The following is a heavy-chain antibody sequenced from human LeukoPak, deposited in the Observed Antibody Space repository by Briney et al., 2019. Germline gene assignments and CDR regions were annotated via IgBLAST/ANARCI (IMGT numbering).Heavy chain of an antibody. Sequence: SGGSLRLSCLASGITFSSYWMSWVRQAPGKGLDWVANIKRDGSEKNYVDSLKGRFTISRDNAKNSLYLQMNSLRAEDTAVYYCTTVRYRSGFDPWGQGTLVTVSS. J-gene: IGHJ5*02. CDR3: TTVRYRSGFDP. CDR1: GITFSSYW. V-gene: IGHV3-7*02. D-gene: IGHD5-18*01. CDR2: IKRDGSEK.